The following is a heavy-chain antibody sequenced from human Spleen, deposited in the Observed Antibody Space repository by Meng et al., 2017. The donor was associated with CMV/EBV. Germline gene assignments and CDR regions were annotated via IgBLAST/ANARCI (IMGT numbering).Heavy chain of an antibody. J-gene: IGHJ6*02. CDR3: ASGWNGLFGELFRYGMDV. D-gene: IGHD3-10*02. Sequence: GESLKISCAASGFTFSNAWMSWVRQAPGKGLEWVGRIKSKTDGGTTDYAAPVKGRFTISRDNSKYTLYLQMNSLRGDDTAVYYCASGWNGLFGELFRYGMDVWGQGTTVTVSS. V-gene: IGHV3-15*01. CDR1: GFTFSNAW. CDR2: IKSKTDGGTT.